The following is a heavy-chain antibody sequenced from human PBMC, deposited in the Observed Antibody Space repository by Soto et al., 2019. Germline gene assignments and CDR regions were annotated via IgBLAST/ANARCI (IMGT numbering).Heavy chain of an antibody. CDR1: GGSFSGYY. J-gene: IGHJ2*01. CDR2: INHSGST. CDR3: ARGRGTTVVTTGTTGGFDL. Sequence: QVQLQQWGAGLLKPSETLSLTCAVYGGSFSGYYWSWIRQPPGKGLELIGEINHSGSTNYNPSLKSRVTISVDTSKNQFALKLSSVTAADTAVYYCARGRGTTVVTTGTTGGFDLWGRGTLVTVSS. V-gene: IGHV4-34*01. D-gene: IGHD4-17*01.